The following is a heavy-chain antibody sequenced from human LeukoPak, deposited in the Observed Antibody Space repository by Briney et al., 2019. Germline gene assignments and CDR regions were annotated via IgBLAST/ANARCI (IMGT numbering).Heavy chain of an antibody. CDR1: GGSISSGGYY. D-gene: IGHD6-13*01. CDR2: IYHSGST. Sequence: SQTLSLTCAVSGGSISSGGYYWSWIRQPPGKGLEWIGYIYHSGSTYYNPSLKSRVTISVDRSKNQFSLKLSSVTAADTAVYYCARDGGYSSSWYFFDYWGQGTLVTVSS. CDR3: ARDGGYSSSWYFFDY. J-gene: IGHJ4*02. V-gene: IGHV4-30-2*01.